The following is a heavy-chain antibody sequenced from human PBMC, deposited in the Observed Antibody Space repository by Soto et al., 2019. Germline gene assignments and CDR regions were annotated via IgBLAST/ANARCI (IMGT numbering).Heavy chain of an antibody. CDR3: AKGGAVYGLLTHDY. Sequence: EVQLLESGGGLDRPGGPLDLSGQASGLTFSAFALSWFRQAPGRGLEWVTTITGSSSNLYYTDSVKGRFAISRDNSRNILFLQMNSLTAEDTAVYYCAKGGAVYGLLTHDYWGQGTLVTVSS. CDR2: ITGSSSNL. V-gene: IGHV3-23*01. D-gene: IGHD3-9*01. J-gene: IGHJ4*02. CDR1: GLTFSAFA.